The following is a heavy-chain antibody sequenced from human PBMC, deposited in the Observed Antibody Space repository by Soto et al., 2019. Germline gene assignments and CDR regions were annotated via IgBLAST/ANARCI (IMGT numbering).Heavy chain of an antibody. D-gene: IGHD6-13*01. CDR3: ASHAGPKIAAAPLHYYYYMDV. CDR1: GGSFSGYY. J-gene: IGHJ6*03. CDR2: INHSGST. V-gene: IGHV4-34*01. Sequence: SETLSLTCAVYGGSFSGYYWSWIRQPPGKGLEWIGEINHSGSTNYNPSLKSRVTISVDTSKNQFSLKLSPVTAADTAVYYCASHAGPKIAAAPLHYYYYMDVWGKGTTVTVSS.